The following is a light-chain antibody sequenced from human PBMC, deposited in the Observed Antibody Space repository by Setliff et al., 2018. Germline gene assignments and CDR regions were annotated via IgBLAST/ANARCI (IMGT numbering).Light chain of an antibody. CDR2: GNT. V-gene: IGLV1-40*01. CDR1: RRKSGAGYD. Sequence: SRRKSGAGYDAHWYQQLPGTAPKLLMFGNTSRPSGVPDRFSGSKSGTSASLAITGLQAEDEADYFCQSYDRSLSAYVFGIGTKVTVL. CDR3: QSYDRSLSAYV. J-gene: IGLJ1*01.